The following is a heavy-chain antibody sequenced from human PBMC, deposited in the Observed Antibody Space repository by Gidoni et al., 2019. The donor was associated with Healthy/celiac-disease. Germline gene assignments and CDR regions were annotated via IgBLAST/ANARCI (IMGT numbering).Heavy chain of an antibody. J-gene: IGHJ4*02. CDR1: GFTFSSYA. D-gene: IGHD6-13*01. CDR3: ARDRRYSSSWHLDY. V-gene: IGHV3-30*01. Sequence: QVQLVESGGGVVQPGRSLRLSCAASGFTFSSYAMHWVRQAPGKGLEWVAVISYDGSNKYYADSVKGRFTISRDNSKNTLYLQMNSLRAEDTAVYYCARDRRYSSSWHLDYWGQGTLVTVSS. CDR2: ISYDGSNK.